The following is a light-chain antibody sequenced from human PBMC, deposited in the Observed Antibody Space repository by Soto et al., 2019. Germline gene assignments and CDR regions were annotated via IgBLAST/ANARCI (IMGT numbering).Light chain of an antibody. CDR3: QHYNNWPLT. V-gene: IGKV3-15*01. Sequence: EILMTQSPATLSVSPGERVTLSCRAGQGVTTNLAWYQQKPGQTPRLLIYATSTRATGIPARFSGSGSGTEFTLTISSLQSEDFAVYYCQHYNNWPLTFGGGTKVEIK. CDR1: QGVTTN. J-gene: IGKJ4*01. CDR2: ATS.